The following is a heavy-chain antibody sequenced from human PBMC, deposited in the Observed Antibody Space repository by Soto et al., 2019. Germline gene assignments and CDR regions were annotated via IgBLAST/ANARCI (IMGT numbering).Heavy chain of an antibody. CDR1: GGSISSSSYY. CDR2: IYYSGST. V-gene: IGHV4-39*01. CDR3: ARWAYSSSWHLDAFDI. D-gene: IGHD6-13*01. Sequence: SETLSLTCTVSGGSISSSSYYWGWIRQPPGKGLEWIGSIYYSGSTYYNPSLKSRVTISVDTSKNQFSLKLSSVTAADTAVYYCARWAYSSSWHLDAFDIWGQGTMVTVSS. J-gene: IGHJ3*02.